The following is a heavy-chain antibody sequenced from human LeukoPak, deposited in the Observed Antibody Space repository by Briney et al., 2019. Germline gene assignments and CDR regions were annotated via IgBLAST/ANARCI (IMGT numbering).Heavy chain of an antibody. CDR3: ARGPITTRSHFDY. CDR2: IIPIFGTA. J-gene: IGHJ4*02. D-gene: IGHD3-22*01. CDR1: GGTFSSYA. V-gene: IGHV1-69*13. Sequence: GASVKVSCKASGGTFSSYAISWVRQAPGEGLEWMGGIIPIFGTANYAQKCQGRVTITADESTSTAYMELSSLRSEDTAVYYCARGPITTRSHFDYWGQGTLVTVSS.